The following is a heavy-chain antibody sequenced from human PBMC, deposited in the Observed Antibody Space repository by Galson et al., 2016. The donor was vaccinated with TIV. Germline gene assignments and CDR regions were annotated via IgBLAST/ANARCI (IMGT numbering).Heavy chain of an antibody. CDR2: FYTSGNT. J-gene: IGHJ5*02. CDR3: ARDRGAGGKGFDP. V-gene: IGHV4-4*09. Sequence: SETLSLTCTVSGGSVSSFHWSWIRQPPGKGLEWIGYFYTSGNTNYNPSLKSRVTISVDTSKNQISLQLNSVTAEDTAMYYCARDRGAGGKGFDPWGQGTLVTVSS. D-gene: IGHD3-10*01. CDR1: GGSVSSFH.